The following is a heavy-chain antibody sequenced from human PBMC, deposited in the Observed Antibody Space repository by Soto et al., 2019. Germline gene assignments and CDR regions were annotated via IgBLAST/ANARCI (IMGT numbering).Heavy chain of an antibody. CDR3: ATQDIAKRYYYYMDV. CDR2: IWYDGSNK. V-gene: IGHV3-33*01. Sequence: GGSLRLSCAASGFTFSSYGMHWVRQAPGKGLEWVAVIWYDGSNKYYADSVKGRFTISRDNSKNTLYLQMNSLRAEDTAVYYCATQDIAKRYYYYMDVWGKGTTVTVSS. CDR1: GFTFSSYG. J-gene: IGHJ6*03. D-gene: IGHD2-15*01.